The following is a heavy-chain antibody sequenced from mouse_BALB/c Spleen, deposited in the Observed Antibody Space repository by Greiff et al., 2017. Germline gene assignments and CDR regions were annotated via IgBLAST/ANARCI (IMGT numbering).Heavy chain of an antibody. Sequence: QVQLKESGPELVRPGASVKMSCKASGYTFTSYWMHWVKQRPGQGLEWIGMIDPSNSETRLNQKFKDKATLNVDKSSNTAYMQLSSLTSEDSAVYYCARSEEGYYYGSSYPFAYWGQGTLVTVSA. CDR1: GYTFTSYW. D-gene: IGHD1-1*01. CDR3: ARSEEGYYYGSSYPFAY. J-gene: IGHJ3*01. CDR2: IDPSNSET. V-gene: IGHV1S127*01.